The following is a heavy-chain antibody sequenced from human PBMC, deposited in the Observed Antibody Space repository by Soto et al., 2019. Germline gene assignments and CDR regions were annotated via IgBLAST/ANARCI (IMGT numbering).Heavy chain of an antibody. CDR1: GYTFTGYY. V-gene: IGHV1-2*04. Sequence: VASVKVSCKASGYTFTGYYMHWVRRAPGQGLEWMGWINPNSGGTNYAQKFQGWVTMTRDTSISTAYMELSRLRSDDTAVYYCARAYSSSLKSDYWGQGTLVTVSS. CDR3: ARAYSSSLKSDY. CDR2: INPNSGGT. J-gene: IGHJ4*02. D-gene: IGHD6-13*01.